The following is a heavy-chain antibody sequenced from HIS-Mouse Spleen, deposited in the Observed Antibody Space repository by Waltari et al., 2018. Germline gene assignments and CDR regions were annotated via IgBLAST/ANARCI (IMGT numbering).Heavy chain of an antibody. J-gene: IGHJ4*02. D-gene: IGHD4-4*01. CDR2: MNPNSGNT. CDR1: GYTCTSYA. V-gene: IGHV1-8*01. Sequence: QVQLVQSGAEVKKPGASVKVSCKASGYTCTSYAINGVRQATGQGLEWMGWMNPNSGNTGYAQKFQGRVTMTRNTSISTAYMELSSLRSEDTAVYYCARGHDYSNYFDYWGQGTLVTVSS. CDR3: ARGHDYSNYFDY.